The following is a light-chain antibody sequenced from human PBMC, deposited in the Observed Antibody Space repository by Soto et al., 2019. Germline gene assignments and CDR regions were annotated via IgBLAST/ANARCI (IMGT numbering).Light chain of an antibody. CDR2: DAS. Sequence: DIQMTQSPSTLSASVGDRVTITFRASQSISSWLAWYQQKPGKAPKLLIYDASSLESGVPSRFSGSGSGTDFTLTINRLEPEDFAVYYCQQYGSSLTFGGGTKVDI. J-gene: IGKJ4*01. CDR1: QSISSW. CDR3: QQYGSSLT. V-gene: IGKV1-5*01.